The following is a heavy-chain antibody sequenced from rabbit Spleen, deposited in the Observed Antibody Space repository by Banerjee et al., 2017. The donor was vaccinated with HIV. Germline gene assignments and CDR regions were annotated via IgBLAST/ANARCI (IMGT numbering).Heavy chain of an antibody. Sequence: QSLKESGGDLVKPGASLTLTCTASGFTLSSYYYMCWVRQAPGKGLEWISCIAGSSSGFTYSATWATGRFTISKTSSTTVTLQMTSLTGADTATYFCARDLDAGAYYFDLWGPGTLVTVS. CDR3: ARDLDAGAYYFDL. CDR2: IAGSSSGFT. J-gene: IGHJ4*01. CDR1: GFTLSSYYY. V-gene: IGHV1S40*01. D-gene: IGHD1-1*01.